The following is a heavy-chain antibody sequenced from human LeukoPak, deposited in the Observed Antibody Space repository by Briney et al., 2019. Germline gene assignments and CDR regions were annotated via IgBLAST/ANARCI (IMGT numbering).Heavy chain of an antibody. V-gene: IGHV4-30-4*08. CDR1: GGSISSGDYY. D-gene: IGHD6-6*01. J-gene: IGHJ6*03. Sequence: SETLSLTCAVSGGSISSGDYYWSWIRQPPGKGLEWIGYIYYSGSTYYNPSLKSRVTISVDTSKNQFSLKLSSVTAADTAVYYCARQCSSSSGNYYYYYMDVWGKGTTVTVSS. CDR3: ARQCSSSSGNYYYYYMDV. CDR2: IYYSGST.